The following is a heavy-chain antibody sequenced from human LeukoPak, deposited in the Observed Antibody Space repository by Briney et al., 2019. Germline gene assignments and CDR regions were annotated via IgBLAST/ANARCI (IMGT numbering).Heavy chain of an antibody. Sequence: PSETLSLTCSVSGYSISSGYYWGWIRQPAGKGLEWIGRIYTTGSTNYNPSLKSRVTMSVDKSKNQFSLKLNSVAAADTAVYYCARAPTTVTIEYFDYWDQGTLVTVSS. CDR1: GYSISSGYY. CDR3: ARAPTTVTIEYFDY. D-gene: IGHD4-17*01. CDR2: IYTTGST. J-gene: IGHJ4*02. V-gene: IGHV4-4*07.